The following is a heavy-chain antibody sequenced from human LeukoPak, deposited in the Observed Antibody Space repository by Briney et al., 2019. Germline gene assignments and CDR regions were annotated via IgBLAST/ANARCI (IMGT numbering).Heavy chain of an antibody. CDR3: ARSLYYYDSSGYYEIDY. CDR2: IIPIFGTA. J-gene: IGHJ4*02. V-gene: IGHV1-69*13. Sequence: SVKVSCKASGGAFSSYAISWVRQAPGQGLEWMGGIIPIFGTANYAQKFQGRVTITADESTSTAYMELSRLRSDDTAVYYCARSLYYYDSSGYYEIDYWGQGTLVTVSS. D-gene: IGHD3-22*01. CDR1: GGAFSSYA.